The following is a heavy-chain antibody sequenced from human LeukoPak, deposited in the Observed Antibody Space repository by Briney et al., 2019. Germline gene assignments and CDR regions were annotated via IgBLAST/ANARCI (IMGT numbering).Heavy chain of an antibody. J-gene: IGHJ4*02. CDR2: IKREPDGGTT. CDR3: TTDPHYYDSSGYFFPPLS. V-gene: IGHV3-15*01. D-gene: IGHD3-22*01. CDR1: GFTFSNAW. Sequence: GGSLRLSCAASGFTFSNAWMSWVRQAPGKGLEWVGRIKREPDGGTTDYAAPVKGRFTISRDDSKNTLYLQMNSLKTEDTAVYYCTTDPHYYDSSGYFFPPLSGGQGTLVTVSS.